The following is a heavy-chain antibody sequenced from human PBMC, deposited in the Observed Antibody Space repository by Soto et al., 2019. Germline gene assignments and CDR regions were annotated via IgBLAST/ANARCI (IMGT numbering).Heavy chain of an antibody. Sequence: QVQLVQSGAEVKKPGSSVKVSCEASGGTVSSYAISWMRQAPGQGLEWMGGIIPVFGTVNYAQKLQGRVTITADESTSTAYMELSSLRSEDTAVYYCARGYCSGGSCFKYNYHGMDVWGQGTTVTVSS. J-gene: IGHJ6*02. CDR1: GGTVSSYA. V-gene: IGHV1-69*12. CDR2: IIPVFGTV. D-gene: IGHD2-15*01. CDR3: ARGYCSGGSCFKYNYHGMDV.